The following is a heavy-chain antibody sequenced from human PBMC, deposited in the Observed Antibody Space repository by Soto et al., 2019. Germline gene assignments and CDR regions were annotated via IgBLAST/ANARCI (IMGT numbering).Heavy chain of an antibody. CDR1: GFTFSGSA. Sequence: GGSLRLSCAASGFTFSGSAMHWVRQASGKGLEWVGRIRSKANSYATAYAASVKGRLTISRDDSKNTAYLQMNSLKTEDTAVYYCGGYSGYDYDQGYYYYYYMDVWGKGTTVTVSS. CDR2: IRSKANSYAT. D-gene: IGHD5-12*01. CDR3: GGYSGYDYDQGYYYYYYMDV. V-gene: IGHV3-73*01. J-gene: IGHJ6*03.